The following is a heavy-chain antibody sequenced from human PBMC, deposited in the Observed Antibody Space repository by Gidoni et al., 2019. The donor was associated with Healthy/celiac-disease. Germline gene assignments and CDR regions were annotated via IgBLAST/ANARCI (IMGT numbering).Heavy chain of an antibody. D-gene: IGHD3-10*01. V-gene: IGHV3-73*01. CDR1: GFTFSGSA. J-gene: IGHJ4*02. CDR3: TPGGY. Sequence: EVQLVESGGGLVQPGGSRKPSCPASGFTFSGSAMHWVRQASGKGLEWVGRIRSKANSYATAYAASVKGRFTIARDDSKNTAYLQMNSLKTEDTAVYYCTPGGYWGQGTLVTVSS. CDR2: IRSKANSYAT.